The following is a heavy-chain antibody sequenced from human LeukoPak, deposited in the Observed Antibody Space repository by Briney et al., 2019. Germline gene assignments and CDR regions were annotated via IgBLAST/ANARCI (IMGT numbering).Heavy chain of an antibody. D-gene: IGHD6-19*01. J-gene: IGHJ5*02. CDR3: ARGLGPLAVAVWFDP. Sequence: SETLSLTCTVSGGSISSYYWSWIRQPPGKGLEWIGYIYYSGSTNYNPSLKSRVTISVDTSKNQFSLKLSSVTAADTAVYYCARGLGPLAVAVWFDPWGQGTLVTVSS. V-gene: IGHV4-59*01. CDR2: IYYSGST. CDR1: GGSISSYY.